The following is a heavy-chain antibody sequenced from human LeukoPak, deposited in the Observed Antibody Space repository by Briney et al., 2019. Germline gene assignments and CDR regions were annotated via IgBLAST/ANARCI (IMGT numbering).Heavy chain of an antibody. CDR2: AYYSGHT. CDR1: GGSISSYS. J-gene: IGHJ4*02. V-gene: IGHV4-59*08. D-gene: IGHD2-15*01. Sequence: SETLSLTCTVSGGSISSYSWSWIRQPPGKGLEWIGYAYYSGHTNYNSSLKSRVTMSLDTSKSQFSLRLSSVTAADTAVYFCARHPFATPFDYWGPGTLVTVSS. CDR3: ARHPFATPFDY.